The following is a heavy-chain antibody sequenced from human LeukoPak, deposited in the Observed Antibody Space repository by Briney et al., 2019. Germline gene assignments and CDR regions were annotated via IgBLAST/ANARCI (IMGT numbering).Heavy chain of an antibody. Sequence: GASVKVSFTASGYTFTSYAMHWVRQAPGQRLEWMGWINAGNGNTKYSQKFQGRVTITRDTSASTAYMELSSLRPEDTAVYYCARGTYGSGRLFDYWGQGTLVTVSS. J-gene: IGHJ4*02. D-gene: IGHD3-10*01. CDR3: ARGTYGSGRLFDY. CDR2: INAGNGNT. V-gene: IGHV1-3*01. CDR1: GYTFTSYA.